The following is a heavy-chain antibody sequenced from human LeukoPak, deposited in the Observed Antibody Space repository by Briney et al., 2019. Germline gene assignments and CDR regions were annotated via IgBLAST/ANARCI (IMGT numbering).Heavy chain of an antibody. J-gene: IGHJ4*02. D-gene: IGHD6-25*01. CDR2: ISSSSSYI. CDR1: GLTFSSYS. CDR3: ARVGAGIAAYIDY. V-gene: IGHV3-21*01. Sequence: PGGSLRLSCAASGLTFSSYSMNWVRQAPGKGLEWVSSISSSSSYIYYADSVKGRFTISRDNAKNSLYLQMNSLRAEDTAVYYCARVGAGIAAYIDYWGQGTLVTVSS.